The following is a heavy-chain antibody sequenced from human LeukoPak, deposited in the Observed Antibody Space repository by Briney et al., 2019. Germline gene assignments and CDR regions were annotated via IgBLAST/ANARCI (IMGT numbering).Heavy chain of an antibody. Sequence: SVKVPCKASGGTFSSYAISWVRQAPGQGLEWMGGIIPIFGTANYAQKFQGRVTITADESTSTAYMELSSLRSEDTAVYYCARSYYDILTGYYHREYYFDYWGQGTLVTVSS. J-gene: IGHJ4*02. CDR3: ARSYYDILTGYYHREYYFDY. CDR1: GGTFSSYA. CDR2: IIPIFGTA. V-gene: IGHV1-69*13. D-gene: IGHD3-9*01.